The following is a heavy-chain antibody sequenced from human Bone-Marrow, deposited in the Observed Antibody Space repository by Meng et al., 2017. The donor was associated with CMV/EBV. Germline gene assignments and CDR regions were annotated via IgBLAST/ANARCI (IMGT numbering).Heavy chain of an antibody. CDR3: ARDFSQWEPDMQDAFDI. CDR2: ISAYNGNT. D-gene: IGHD1-26*01. Sequence: ASVKVSCKASGYTFTSYGISWVRQAPGQGLEWMGWISAYNGNTNYAQKLQGRVTMTTDTSTSTAYMELRSLRSDDTAVYYCARDFSQWEPDMQDAFDIWDQGTMVTVSS. J-gene: IGHJ3*02. V-gene: IGHV1-18*01. CDR1: GYTFTSYG.